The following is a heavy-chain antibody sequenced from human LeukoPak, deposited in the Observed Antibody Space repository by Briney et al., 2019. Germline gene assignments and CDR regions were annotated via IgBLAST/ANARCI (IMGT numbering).Heavy chain of an antibody. CDR1: GFTFSDRY. CDR2: SRNKANSYTT. J-gene: IGHJ5*02. Sequence: GGSLRLSCSVSGFTFSDRYMDWVRQAPGKGLEWVGRSRNKANSYTTEYAASVRGRFTISRDDSKNSLYLQMNSLKTEDTAVYYCAKDREYYYDGPRQFDPWGQGTLVTVSS. CDR3: AKDREYYYDGPRQFDP. V-gene: IGHV3-72*01. D-gene: IGHD3-22*01.